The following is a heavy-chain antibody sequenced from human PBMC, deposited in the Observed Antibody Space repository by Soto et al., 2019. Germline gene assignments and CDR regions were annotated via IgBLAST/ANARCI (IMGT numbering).Heavy chain of an antibody. D-gene: IGHD4-4*01. CDR1: GGSISSSNW. CDR2: SYHSGST. Sequence: PSETLSLSCAVSGGSISSSNWWSRVPQPPGKRLERIGESYHSGSTNYDPSLQSRVTISVDKSKNQFSLKRSSVTAADTAVDYGASLGTRVTTFDYWGQGTRVTVSS. J-gene: IGHJ4*02. CDR3: ASLGTRVTTFDY. V-gene: IGHV4-4*02.